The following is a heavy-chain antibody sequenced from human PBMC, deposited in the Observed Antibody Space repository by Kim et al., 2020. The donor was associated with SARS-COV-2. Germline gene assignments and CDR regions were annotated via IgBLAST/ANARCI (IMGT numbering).Heavy chain of an antibody. D-gene: IGHD3-22*01. V-gene: IGHV3-30*18. J-gene: IGHJ3*02. CDR1: GFTFSSYG. CDR2: ISYDGSNK. Sequence: GGSLRLSCAASGFTFSSYGMHWVRQAPGKGLEWVAVISYDGSNKYYADSVKGRFTISRDNSKNTLYLQMNSLRAEDTAVYYCAKSTGYYDSSGYYYGDDAFDIWGQGTMVTVSS. CDR3: AKSTGYYDSSGYYYGDDAFDI.